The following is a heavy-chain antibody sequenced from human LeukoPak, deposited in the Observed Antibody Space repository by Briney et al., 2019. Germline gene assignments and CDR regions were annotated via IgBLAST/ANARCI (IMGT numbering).Heavy chain of an antibody. Sequence: GASVKVSCKASGFTFTSSAMQWVRQARGQRLEWIGWIVVGSGNTNYAQKFQERVTITGDMSTSTAYMELSSLRSEDTAVYYCAADQVYSGYDLESGMDVWGQGTTVTVSS. V-gene: IGHV1-58*02. CDR3: AADQVYSGYDLESGMDV. J-gene: IGHJ6*02. CDR2: IVVGSGNT. D-gene: IGHD5-12*01. CDR1: GFTFTSSA.